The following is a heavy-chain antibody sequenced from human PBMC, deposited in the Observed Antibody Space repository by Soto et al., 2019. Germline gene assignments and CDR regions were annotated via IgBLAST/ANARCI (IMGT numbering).Heavy chain of an antibody. J-gene: IGHJ4*02. CDR2: VWSDGSNK. Sequence: QVQLVESGGGVVQPGTSLRLSCAASGFTFSSYGMHWVRQAPGKGLEWVAVVWSDGSNKIYADSVKGRFTISKDNSKNTLYLQMNSLRAEDRAVYYCATDRGSSPFDYWGQGTLVTISS. CDR1: GFTFSSYG. V-gene: IGHV3-33*01. CDR3: ATDRGSSPFDY.